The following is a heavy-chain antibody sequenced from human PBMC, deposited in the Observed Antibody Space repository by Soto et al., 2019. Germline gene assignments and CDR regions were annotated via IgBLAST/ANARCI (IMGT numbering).Heavy chain of an antibody. J-gene: IGHJ4*02. V-gene: IGHV4-30-2*01. Sequence: SDTLSRTFAASGGAIRSACYSWSWIRQPPGKGLEWIGYMYHSGSTYYNPSLKSRVTISIDRSKNQFSLMLRSVTDADTAVYYCARHRPGPYDYWGQGT. CDR1: GGAIRSACYS. D-gene: IGHD2-8*02. CDR2: MYHSGST. CDR3: ARHRPGPYDY.